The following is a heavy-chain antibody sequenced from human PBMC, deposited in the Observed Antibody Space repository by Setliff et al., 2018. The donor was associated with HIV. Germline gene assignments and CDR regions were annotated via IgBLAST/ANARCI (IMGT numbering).Heavy chain of an antibody. J-gene: IGHJ4*02. D-gene: IGHD3-10*01. CDR3: ARRAGSDYFTRFDY. CDR1: GYSISSGYY. Sequence: PSETLSLTCPVSGYSISSGYYWGWIRQPPGRGLEWIGAIHHSGSTNYNPSLKSRVTILGDTSKNQFSLKLSSVTAADTAVYYCARRAGSDYFTRFDYWGQGTLVTVSS. CDR2: IHHSGST. V-gene: IGHV4-38-2*01.